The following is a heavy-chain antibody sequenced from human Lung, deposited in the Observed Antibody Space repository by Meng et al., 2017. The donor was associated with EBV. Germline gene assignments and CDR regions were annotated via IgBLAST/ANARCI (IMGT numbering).Heavy chain of an antibody. CDR1: GFTFNNYA. V-gene: IGHV3-30*01. CDR3: ARERVVVVTANRLGY. Sequence: QVQLVESGGGVVQPGRSLRLSCAASGFTFNNYAIHWVRQAPGKGLEWVAVISYDGSNKYYADSVKGRFTISRDNSKNTLYLQMNSLKPEDTAVYYCARERVVVVTANRLGYWGQGTLVTVSS. J-gene: IGHJ4*02. D-gene: IGHD2-21*02. CDR2: ISYDGSNK.